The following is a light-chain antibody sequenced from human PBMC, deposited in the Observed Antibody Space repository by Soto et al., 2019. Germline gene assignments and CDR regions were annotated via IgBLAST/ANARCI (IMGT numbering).Light chain of an antibody. CDR2: NDD. CDR1: SSNVAVNF. CDR3: AAWDDTLSGLWL. Sequence: QPVLTQPPSASGTPGQRVTISCSGSSSNVAVNFVYWYQQLPATAPKLLLYNDDQRPSGVPDRFSGSKSGTSASLAISGLRYEDEDDYHCAAWDDTLSGLWLFGGGTTLTDL. V-gene: IGLV1-47*02. J-gene: IGLJ3*02.